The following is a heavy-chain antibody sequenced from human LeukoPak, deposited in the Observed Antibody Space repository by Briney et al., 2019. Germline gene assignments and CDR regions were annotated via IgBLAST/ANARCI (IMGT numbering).Heavy chain of an antibody. CDR1: GYTFTGYD. V-gene: IGHV1-2*02. J-gene: IGHJ4*02. CDR2: INPNSGGT. D-gene: IGHD2-2*01. Sequence: EASVKVSCKASGYTFTGYDMHWVRQAPGQGLEWMGWINPNSGGTNYAQKFQGRATMTRDTSISTAYMELSRLRSDDTAVYYCAGEYQLPAGFDYWGQGTLVTVSS. CDR3: AGEYQLPAGFDY.